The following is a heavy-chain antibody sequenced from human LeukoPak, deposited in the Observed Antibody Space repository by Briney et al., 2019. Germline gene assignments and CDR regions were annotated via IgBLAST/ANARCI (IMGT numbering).Heavy chain of an antibody. V-gene: IGHV3-48*03. CDR3: AREVAGTGTSEFDY. D-gene: IGHD6-19*01. CDR2: ISGSGSSI. J-gene: IGHJ4*02. Sequence: SGGSLRLSCAASGFTFSSNEMNWARQAPGKGLEWVSYISGSGSSIYYADSVKGRFTISRDNAKNSPFLQMNSLRAEDTAIYYCAREVAGTGTSEFDYWGQGTLVTVSS. CDR1: GFTFSSNE.